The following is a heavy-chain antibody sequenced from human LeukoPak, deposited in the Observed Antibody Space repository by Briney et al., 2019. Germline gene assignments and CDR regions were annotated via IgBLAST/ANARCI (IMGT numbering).Heavy chain of an antibody. D-gene: IGHD4-23*01. V-gene: IGHV4-38-2*01. J-gene: IGHJ4*02. CDR2: MYHSGST. Sequence: PSETRSLTCVVSGYSISSGYFWGWIRPPPGKGLEWIATMYHSGSTFYNPSLKSRVTISVDTFKNQFSLKLSSVTAADTAVYYCARDYGGHAIFDYWGQGTLVTVSS. CDR3: ARDYGGHAIFDY. CDR1: GYSISSGYF.